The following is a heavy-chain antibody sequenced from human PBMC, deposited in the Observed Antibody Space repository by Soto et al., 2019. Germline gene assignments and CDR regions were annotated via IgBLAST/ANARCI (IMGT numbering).Heavy chain of an antibody. J-gene: IGHJ6*02. V-gene: IGHV1-69*13. CDR2: IIPIFGTA. D-gene: IGHD3-10*01. Sequence: SVKVSCKASGGTFSSYAISWVRQAPGQGLEWMGGIIPIFGTANYAQKFQGRVTITADESTSTAYMELSSLRSEDTAVYYCVRTRSWYGNYYYGMDVWGQGTTVTVSS. CDR3: VRTRSWYGNYYYGMDV. CDR1: GGTFSSYA.